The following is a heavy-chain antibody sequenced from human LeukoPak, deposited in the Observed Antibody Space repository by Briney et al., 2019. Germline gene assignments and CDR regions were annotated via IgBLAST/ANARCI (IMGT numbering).Heavy chain of an antibody. V-gene: IGHV3-23*01. CDR2: ISGSGDST. D-gene: IGHD3-16*01. Sequence: GGSPRLSCAASGFTFSTYAMSWVRQAPGKGLEWVSGISGSGDSTNYADSVKGRFTISRDNSKNTQYLQMNSLRAEDTAVYYCARGSYNPFDYWGQGTLVTVSS. CDR1: GFTFSTYA. CDR3: ARGSYNPFDY. J-gene: IGHJ4*02.